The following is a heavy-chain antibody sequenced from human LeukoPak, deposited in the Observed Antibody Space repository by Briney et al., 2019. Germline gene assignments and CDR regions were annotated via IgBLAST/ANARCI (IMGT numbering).Heavy chain of an antibody. Sequence: GASVKLSCKASGYTFTSYGISWVRQAPGQGLEWMGWISAYNGNTNYAQKLQGRVTMTTDTSTSTAYMELRSLRSDDTAVYYCARDSPYSSGWYNWFDPWGQGTLVTVSS. CDR3: ARDSPYSSGWYNWFDP. CDR1: GYTFTSYG. J-gene: IGHJ5*02. V-gene: IGHV1-18*01. D-gene: IGHD6-19*01. CDR2: ISAYNGNT.